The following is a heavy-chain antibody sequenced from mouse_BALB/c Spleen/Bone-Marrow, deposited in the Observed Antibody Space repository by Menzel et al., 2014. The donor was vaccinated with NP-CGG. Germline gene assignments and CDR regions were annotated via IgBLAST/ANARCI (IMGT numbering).Heavy chain of an antibody. CDR1: GFTFSNYW. V-gene: IGHV6-6*02. CDR2: IRLKSHNYAT. J-gene: IGHJ3*01. CDR3: NTGFAY. Sequence: EVHLVESGGGLVQPGGSMKLSCVASGFTFSNYWINWVRQSPEKGLEWVAEIRLKSHNYATRYAESVKGRFTISRDDSKSSVYLQMNNLRAEGTGIYYCNTGFAYWGQGTLVTVSA.